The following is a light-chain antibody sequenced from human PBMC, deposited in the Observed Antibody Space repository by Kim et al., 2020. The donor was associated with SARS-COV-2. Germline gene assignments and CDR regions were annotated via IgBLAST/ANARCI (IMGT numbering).Light chain of an antibody. J-gene: IGKJ4*01. V-gene: IGKV3-11*01. CDR1: QSINNY. CDR3: LQSSRWPLT. CDR2: DAS. Sequence: IVLTQSPATLSLSPGERATLSCRASQSINNYLAWYQQKPGQAPRLLICDASHRATGTPARFSGSGSGTDFTLTISSLQPEDFAVYYCLQSSRWPLTFGGGTKVDIK.